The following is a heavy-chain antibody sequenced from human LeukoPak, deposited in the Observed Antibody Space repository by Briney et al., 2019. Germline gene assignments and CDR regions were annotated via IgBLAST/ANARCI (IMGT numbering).Heavy chain of an antibody. CDR1: GGSISSYY. J-gene: IGHJ4*02. D-gene: IGHD2-21*02. CDR2: IYYSGST. CDR3: ASELPFGY. Sequence: SETLSLTCTVSGGSISSYYWGWIRQPPGKGLEWIGSIYYSGSTYYNPSLKSRVTISVDTSKNQFSLKLSSVTAADTAVYYCASELPFGYLGQGTLVTVSS. V-gene: IGHV4-39*07.